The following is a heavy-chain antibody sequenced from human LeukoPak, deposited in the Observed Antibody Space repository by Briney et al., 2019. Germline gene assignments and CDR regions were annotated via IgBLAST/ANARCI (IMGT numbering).Heavy chain of an antibody. CDR2: MNPNNNNT. J-gene: IGHJ4*02. V-gene: IGHV1-8*01. D-gene: IGHD2-15*01. CDR3: ARVGNIVVVVAATHDY. Sequence: ASVKVSCKASGYTFTSYDISWVRQATGQGLEWMGWMNPNNNNTVYAQKFQGRVTMTRNTSISTAYMELSRLRSDDTAVYYCARVGNIVVVVAATHDYWGQGTLVTVSS. CDR1: GYTFTSYD.